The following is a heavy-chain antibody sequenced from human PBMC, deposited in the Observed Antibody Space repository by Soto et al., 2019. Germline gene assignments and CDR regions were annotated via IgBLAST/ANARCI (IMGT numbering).Heavy chain of an antibody. CDR2: ISSSSSTI. V-gene: IGHV3-48*01. Sequence: GGSLRLSCAASGFTFSSYSMNWVRQAPGKGLEWVSYISSSSSTIYYADSVKGRFTISRDNAKNSLYLQMNSLRAEDTAVYYCANNIVARDDAFDIWGQGTMVTVSS. CDR1: GFTFSSYS. CDR3: ANNIVARDDAFDI. J-gene: IGHJ3*02. D-gene: IGHD5-12*01.